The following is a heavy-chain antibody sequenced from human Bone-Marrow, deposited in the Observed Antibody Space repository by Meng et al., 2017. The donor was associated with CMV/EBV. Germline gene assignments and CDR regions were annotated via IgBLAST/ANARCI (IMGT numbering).Heavy chain of an antibody. J-gene: IGHJ6*02. CDR2: IRYDGSNK. CDR1: GFTFSSYG. D-gene: IGHD3-3*01. V-gene: IGHV3-30*02. Sequence: GGSLRLSCAASGFTFSSYGMHWVRQAPGKGLEWVAFIRYDGSNKYYADSVKGRFTISRDNSKNTVYLKKNSLRAEDTAVYYCARDDFWNYYCYGMDVWGQGTTVTFSS. CDR3: ARDDFWNYYCYGMDV.